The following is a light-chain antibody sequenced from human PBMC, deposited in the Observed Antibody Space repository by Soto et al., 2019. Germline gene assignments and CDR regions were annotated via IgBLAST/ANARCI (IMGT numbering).Light chain of an antibody. CDR2: DAS. J-gene: IGKJ1*01. Sequence: DIQMTQSPSTLSASVGDRVTITCRASQSISSWLAWYQQKPGKAPKLLIYDASSLASGVASRFSGSGSGTEFTLTISSLQRDDFATYYCQQYNSYWTFGQGTKVEIK. V-gene: IGKV1-5*01. CDR3: QQYNSYWT. CDR1: QSISSW.